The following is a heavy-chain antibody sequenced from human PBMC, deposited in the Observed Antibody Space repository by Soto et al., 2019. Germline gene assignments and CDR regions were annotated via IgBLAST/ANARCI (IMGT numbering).Heavy chain of an antibody. Sequence: QLQLVESGGGVVQPGRSLRLSCAASGFTFSRNILHWVRQAPGKGLEWLAFISADGDTKYYADSVKGRFTISRDNSKNTLYLQMKSLRREDTSVYYCLGGIGYSYGYHAFDLWGQGTMVTVSS. CDR2: ISADGDTK. D-gene: IGHD5-18*01. J-gene: IGHJ3*01. CDR3: LGGIGYSYGYHAFDL. CDR1: GFTFSRNI. V-gene: IGHV3-30-3*01.